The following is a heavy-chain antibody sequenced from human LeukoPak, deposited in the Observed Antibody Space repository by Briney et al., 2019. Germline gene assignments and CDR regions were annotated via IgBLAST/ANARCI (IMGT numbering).Heavy chain of an antibody. CDR3: AESSHTSGWYVTLDY. Sequence: GGSLRLSCATSGFAFSTYGMYWVRQAPDKGLEWITFIRFDGTTTYYADSVKGRFTISRDNSKNILYLEMNSLRTEDTAVYYCAESSHTSGWYVTLDYWGQGTRVTVSS. V-gene: IGHV3-30*02. CDR1: GFAFSTYG. D-gene: IGHD6-19*01. CDR2: IRFDGTTT. J-gene: IGHJ4*02.